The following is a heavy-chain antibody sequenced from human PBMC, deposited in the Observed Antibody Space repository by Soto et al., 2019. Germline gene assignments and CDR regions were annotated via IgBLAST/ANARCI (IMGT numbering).Heavy chain of an antibody. D-gene: IGHD1-26*01. CDR3: ASQGSRPYYYYGLDV. Sequence: QVQLVQSGPEVRKPGASVKVSCEASGYTFTTSGISWVRQVPGQGLEWMGRISTYNGDTNSAQNFQGRVLMTADTSTGTAYMELMSLKSADTAVYYCASQGSRPYYYYGLDVWGQGTTVTVSS. V-gene: IGHV1-18*01. CDR1: GYTFTTSG. CDR2: ISTYNGDT. J-gene: IGHJ6*02.